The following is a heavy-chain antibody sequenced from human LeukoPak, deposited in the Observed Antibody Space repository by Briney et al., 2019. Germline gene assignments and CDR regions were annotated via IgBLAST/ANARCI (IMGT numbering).Heavy chain of an antibody. CDR1: GYTFTSYD. CDR3: AGAFYDSSGYDY. CDR2: MYPISGNT. J-gene: IGHJ4*02. D-gene: IGHD3-22*01. V-gene: IGHV1-8*01. Sequence: ASVKVSCKASGYTFTSYDINWVRQATGQGLEWMGWMYPISGNTGYAQKFQGRVTMTRNTSISTAYMELSSLRSEDTAVYYCAGAFYDSSGYDYWGQGTLVTVSS.